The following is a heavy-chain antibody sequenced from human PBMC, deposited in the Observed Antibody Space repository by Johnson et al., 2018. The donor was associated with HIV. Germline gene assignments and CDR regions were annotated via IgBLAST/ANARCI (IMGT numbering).Heavy chain of an antibody. CDR1: GSPFGAYP. D-gene: IGHD1-26*01. CDR3: ARADRDSGTYHDAFDI. CDR2: FGGAGGST. J-gene: IGHJ3*02. V-gene: IGHV3-20*03. Sequence: VQLVESGGGLVQPGGPLSLSFQASGSPFGAYPLTWAPRLPGKGLEWFPAFGGAGGSTGYATPVKAGFPFSRDNAKNSLYLQMNSLTVEDTALYYCARADRDSGTYHDAFDIWGQGTMVTVSS.